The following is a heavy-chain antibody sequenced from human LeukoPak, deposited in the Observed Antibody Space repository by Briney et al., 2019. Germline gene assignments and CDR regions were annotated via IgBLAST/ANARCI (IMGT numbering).Heavy chain of an antibody. Sequence: GGSLRLSCAASGFSFSNYCMNWVRQTPGKGLEWLSYISSSSRTIYYADSVKGRFTISRDNANNSVYLQMNSQRADDTAIYYCARDRCGDYEFDYWGQGTLVTVSS. CDR3: ARDRCGDYEFDY. D-gene: IGHD4-17*01. J-gene: IGHJ4*02. CDR2: ISSSSRTI. CDR1: GFSFSNYC. V-gene: IGHV3-48*01.